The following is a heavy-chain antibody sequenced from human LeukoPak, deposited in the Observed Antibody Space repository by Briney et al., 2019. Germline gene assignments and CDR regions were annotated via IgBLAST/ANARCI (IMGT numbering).Heavy chain of an antibody. J-gene: IGHJ3*02. CDR2: INHSGGT. V-gene: IGHV4-34*01. CDR1: GGSFSGYS. CDR3: ARFIAVAGNDAFDI. D-gene: IGHD6-19*01. Sequence: PSETLSLTCAVYGGSFSGYSWNWIRQPPVKGLEWIGEINHSGGTNYNPSLKSRVTISVDTSKKQFSLKLSSVTAADTAVYYCARFIAVAGNDAFDIWGQGTMVTVSS.